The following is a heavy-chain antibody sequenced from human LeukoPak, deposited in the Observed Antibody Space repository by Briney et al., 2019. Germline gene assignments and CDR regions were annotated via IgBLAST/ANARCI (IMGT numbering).Heavy chain of an antibody. J-gene: IGHJ2*01. CDR1: GFTFTNYA. CDR3: ARDYTLFPHWYFAL. V-gene: IGHV3-30*04. D-gene: IGHD2-2*02. CDR2: ISFDGSNK. Sequence: GGSLRLSCAASGFTFTNYAIHWVRQAPGRGLEWVAVISFDGSNKYYGDSVKGRFTISRDNSKNTLYLQMNSQRAEDTSVYYCARDYTLFPHWYFALWGRGTLVTVSS.